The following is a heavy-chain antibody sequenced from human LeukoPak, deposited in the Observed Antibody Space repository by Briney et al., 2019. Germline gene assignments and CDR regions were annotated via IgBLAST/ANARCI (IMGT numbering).Heavy chain of an antibody. CDR1: GGSISSYY. CDR3: AREHKGPPAFQYYFDY. V-gene: IGHV4-59*01. Sequence: SETLSLTCTVSGGSISSYYWSWIRQPPGKGREWIGYIYYSGSTNYNPSLKSRVTISVDTSKNQFSLKLSSVTAADTAVYYCAREHKGPPAFQYYFDYWGQGTLVTVSS. CDR2: IYYSGST. D-gene: IGHD2/OR15-2a*01. J-gene: IGHJ4*02.